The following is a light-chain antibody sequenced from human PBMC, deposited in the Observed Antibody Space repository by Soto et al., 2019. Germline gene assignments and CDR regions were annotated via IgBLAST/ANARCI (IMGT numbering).Light chain of an antibody. V-gene: IGKV1-39*01. CDR3: QQSFNAPT. J-gene: IGKJ1*01. CDR2: AAS. CDR1: QSIDNF. Sequence: DIQMTQSPSSLSASVGDTVTITCRASQSIDNFLNWYQQKPGKAPKLLIFAASSLHGGVPSRFSGSGSGGDFTLTISSLQPEDFATYSCQQSFNAPTFGQGTKVEIK.